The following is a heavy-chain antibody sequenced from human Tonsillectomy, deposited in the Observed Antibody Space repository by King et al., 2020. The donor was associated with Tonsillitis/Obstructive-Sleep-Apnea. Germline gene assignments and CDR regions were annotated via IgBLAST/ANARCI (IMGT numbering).Heavy chain of an antibody. J-gene: IGHJ4*02. CDR3: ARDASGNYYERYFDY. CDR1: GGSIGTYY. D-gene: IGHD1-26*01. CDR2: IYYSGST. Sequence: VQLQESGPGLVKPSETLSLTCTVSGGSIGTYYWTWIRQPPGKGLEWIGYIYYSGSTNYNPSLESRVTISVDTSKNQFSLKLSSVTAADTALYYCARDASGNYYERYFDYWGQGALVTVPS. V-gene: IGHV4-59*01.